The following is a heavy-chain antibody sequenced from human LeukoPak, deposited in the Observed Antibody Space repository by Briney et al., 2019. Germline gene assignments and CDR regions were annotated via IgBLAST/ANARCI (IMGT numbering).Heavy chain of an antibody. Sequence: TSETLSLTCTVSGGSISSYYWSWIRQPPGKGLEWIGYIYYSGSTNYNPSLKSRVTISVDTSKNQFSLKLSSVTAADTAVYYCARASRLRYNWFDPRGQGTLVTVSS. J-gene: IGHJ5*02. CDR2: IYYSGST. CDR1: GGSISSYY. CDR3: ARASRLRYNWFDP. V-gene: IGHV4-59*01. D-gene: IGHD2-15*01.